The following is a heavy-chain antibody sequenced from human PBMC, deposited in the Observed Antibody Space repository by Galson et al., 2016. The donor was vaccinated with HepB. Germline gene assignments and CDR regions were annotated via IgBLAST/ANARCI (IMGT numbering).Heavy chain of an antibody. V-gene: IGHV3-23*01. D-gene: IGHD3-3*01. CDR3: AKGRVSLDNYYYGMDV. Sequence: SLRLSCAASGFTFSSHSMTWVRQALGKGLEWVSAISGYGGSTYYVDSVRGRFTISRDNSNNTLYLQMNSLRADDTAVYHCAKGRVSLDNYYYGMDVWGHGTTVIVSS. CDR2: ISGYGGST. CDR1: GFTFSSHS. J-gene: IGHJ6*02.